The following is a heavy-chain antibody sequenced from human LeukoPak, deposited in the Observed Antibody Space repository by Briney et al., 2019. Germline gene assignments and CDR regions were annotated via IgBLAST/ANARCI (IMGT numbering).Heavy chain of an antibody. CDR1: GYTFTSYG. J-gene: IGHJ4*02. Sequence: GASVKVSCKASGYTFTSYGISWVRQAPGQGLEWMGWISADNGNTNYAQKLQGRVTMTTDTSTSTAYMELRSLRSDDTAVYYCARVGAAAGSQLEGYWGQGTLVTVSS. CDR3: ARVGAAAGSQLEGY. D-gene: IGHD6-13*01. CDR2: ISADNGNT. V-gene: IGHV1-18*01.